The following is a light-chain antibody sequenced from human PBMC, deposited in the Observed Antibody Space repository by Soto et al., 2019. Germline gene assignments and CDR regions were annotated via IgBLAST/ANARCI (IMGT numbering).Light chain of an antibody. J-gene: IGKJ1*01. CDR3: QQYYNTPRT. Sequence: DIQMTQSPSSVSASVGDTVSITCRASQGINNWLAWYQQKPGKAPQVLIYAASSLQSGVPSRFSGSGSETDFTLTISSLRPEDFATYFCQQYYNTPRTFGQGTKVEIK. V-gene: IGKV1-12*01. CDR2: AAS. CDR1: QGINNW.